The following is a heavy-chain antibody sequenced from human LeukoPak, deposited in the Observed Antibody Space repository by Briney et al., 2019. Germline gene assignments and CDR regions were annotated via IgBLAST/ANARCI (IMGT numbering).Heavy chain of an antibody. CDR1: GYTFTGYY. CDR3: AREYNSSWDVYYYYGMDV. Sequence: GASVKVSCKASGYTFTGYYIHWVRQAPGQGFEWMGWINPNSGDTSYAQKFQDRVTMTRDTSISTAYMELRWLRFDDTAVYYCAREYNSSWDVYYYYGMDVWGQGTTVTVSS. J-gene: IGHJ6*02. D-gene: IGHD6-13*01. CDR2: INPNSGDT. V-gene: IGHV1-2*02.